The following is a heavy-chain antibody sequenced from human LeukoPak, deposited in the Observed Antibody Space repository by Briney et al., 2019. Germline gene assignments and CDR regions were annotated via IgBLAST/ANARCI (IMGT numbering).Heavy chain of an antibody. D-gene: IGHD3-10*01. Sequence: SETLSLTCTVSGYSISSGYYWGWIRQPPRKGLEWIGSIYHSGSTYYNPSLKSRVTISVDTSKNQFSLKLSSVTAADTAVYYCARVGPKPLWFGELSVWYFDLWGRGTLVTVSS. CDR2: IYHSGST. CDR3: ARVGPKPLWFGELSVWYFDL. V-gene: IGHV4-38-2*02. J-gene: IGHJ2*01. CDR1: GYSISSGYY.